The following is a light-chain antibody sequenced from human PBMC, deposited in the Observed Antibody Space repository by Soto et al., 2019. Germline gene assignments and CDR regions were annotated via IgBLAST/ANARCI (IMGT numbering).Light chain of an antibody. CDR2: ASF. CDR3: QQSYSTPYA. Sequence: DIQMTQSPSSLSVSVGDRVTITCRASQSIRNYLNWYQQTPGKAPKLLIYASFNLQSGVPSRFSGSGFGTDFTLSISSLEPEDFATYFCQQSYSTPYAFGQGTKLELK. J-gene: IGKJ2*01. V-gene: IGKV1-39*01. CDR1: QSIRNY.